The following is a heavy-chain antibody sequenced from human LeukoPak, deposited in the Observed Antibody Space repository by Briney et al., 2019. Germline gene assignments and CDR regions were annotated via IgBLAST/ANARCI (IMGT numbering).Heavy chain of an antibody. V-gene: IGHV3-33*01. D-gene: IGHD3-9*01. CDR1: GFTFSSYG. CDR2: IWYDGSNE. CDR3: AREGYDISTGYYKGVGLDY. J-gene: IGHJ4*02. Sequence: GGSLRLSCAASGFTFSSYGMHWVRQAPGKGLKWVAVIWYDGSNEYYADSVKGRFTISRDNSKNTLYLHMDSLRAEDTAVYYCAREGYDISTGYYKGVGLDYWGQGTLVTVSS.